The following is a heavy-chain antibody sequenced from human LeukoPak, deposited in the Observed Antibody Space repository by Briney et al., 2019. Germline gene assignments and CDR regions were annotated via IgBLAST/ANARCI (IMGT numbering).Heavy chain of an antibody. D-gene: IGHD2-21*01. CDR2: INPSGGST. V-gene: IGHV1-46*01. Sequence: ASVKVSCKASGYTFINYYMHWVRQAPGQGLEWMGIINPSGGSTSYAQKFQGRVTMTRDTSTSAVYMELSSLRSEDTAVYYCARDESTSILWWWGQGTLVTVSS. J-gene: IGHJ1*01. CDR3: ARDESTSILWW. CDR1: GYTFINYY.